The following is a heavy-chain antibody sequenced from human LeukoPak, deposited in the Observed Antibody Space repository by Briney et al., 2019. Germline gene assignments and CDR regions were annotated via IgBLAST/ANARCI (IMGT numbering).Heavy chain of an antibody. Sequence: GESLKISCKGSGYSFTSYWIGWVRQMPGKGLEWMGIIYPGDPDTRYSPSFQGQVTISADKSISTAYLQWSSLKASDTAMYYCARHVSSSRVAYDVWGQGTMVTVSS. CDR2: IYPGDPDT. J-gene: IGHJ3*01. CDR3: ARHVSSSRVAYDV. CDR1: GYSFTSYW. V-gene: IGHV5-51*01. D-gene: IGHD2-2*01.